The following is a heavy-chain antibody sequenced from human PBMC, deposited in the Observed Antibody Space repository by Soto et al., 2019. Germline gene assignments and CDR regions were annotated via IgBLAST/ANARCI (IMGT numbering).Heavy chain of an antibody. V-gene: IGHV4-31*03. CDR1: GDSISNGGNY. CDR3: ARDRFYYDSSGYYPRRAFDI. Sequence: SETLSLTCSVSGDSISNGGNYWSWIRQHPGKGLEWIGYIYYTGNAHYNPSLKSRLILSINTSENHFSLTLFSVTAADTAVYYCARDRFYYDSSGYYPRRAFDIWGPGTTVTVSS. CDR2: IYYTGNA. D-gene: IGHD3-22*01. J-gene: IGHJ3*02.